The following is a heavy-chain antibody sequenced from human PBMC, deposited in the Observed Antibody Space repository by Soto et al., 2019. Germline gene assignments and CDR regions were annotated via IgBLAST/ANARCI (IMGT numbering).Heavy chain of an antibody. V-gene: IGHV1-24*01. CDR1: GDTVTELA. J-gene: IGHJ3*02. CDR3: ATAPPSDGWYTVFDI. D-gene: IGHD6-19*01. Sequence: ASVKVSCEVYGDTVTELAMNWVRQATGKGREGMGGFEPEDGETIYAQKFQGRVTMTEDTSTDTAYMELSSLRSEDTAVYYCATAPPSDGWYTVFDIWGQEPMVPV. CDR2: FEPEDGET.